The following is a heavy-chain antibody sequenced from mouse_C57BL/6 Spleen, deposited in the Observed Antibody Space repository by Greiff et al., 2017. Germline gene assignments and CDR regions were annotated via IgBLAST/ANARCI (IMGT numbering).Heavy chain of an antibody. CDR3: ASSNWDAYYAMDY. CDR2: ISYDGSN. V-gene: IGHV3-6*01. D-gene: IGHD4-1*01. Sequence: VQLKESGPGLVKPSQSLSLTCSVTGYSITSGYYWNWIRQFPGNKLEWMGYISYDGSNNYNPSLKNRISITRDTSKNQFFLKLNSVTTEDTATYYCASSNWDAYYAMDYWGQGTSVTVSS. J-gene: IGHJ4*01. CDR1: GYSITSGYY.